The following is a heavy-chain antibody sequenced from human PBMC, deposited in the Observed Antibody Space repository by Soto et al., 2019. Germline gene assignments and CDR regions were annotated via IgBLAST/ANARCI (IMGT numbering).Heavy chain of an antibody. J-gene: IGHJ5*02. Sequence: SETLSLTCTVSGGSISSGDYYWSWIRQPPGKGLEWIGYMYHSGSTYYNPSLKSRVTISIDRSKNQFSLKLSSVTAADTAVYYCAREVDYGENWFDPWGQGTLVTVSS. CDR3: AREVDYGENWFDP. CDR2: MYHSGST. V-gene: IGHV4-30-4*01. CDR1: GGSISSGDYY. D-gene: IGHD4-17*01.